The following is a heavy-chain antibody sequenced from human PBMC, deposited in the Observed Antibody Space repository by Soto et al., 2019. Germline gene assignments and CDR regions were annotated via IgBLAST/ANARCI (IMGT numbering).Heavy chain of an antibody. CDR1: GGTFSNYP. CDR3: ARGNHRWLQLWYFDL. CDR2: IIPIFGTT. V-gene: IGHV1-69*12. Sequence: QVQLVQSGAEVKKPGSSVKVSCKASGGTFSNYPISWVRQAPGQGLEWMGGIIPIFGTTNYAQKFQGRVTTTADDSTSTAYMELSSLRSEDTAVFYCARGNHRWLQLWYFDLWGRGTLVTVSS. D-gene: IGHD5-12*01. J-gene: IGHJ2*01.